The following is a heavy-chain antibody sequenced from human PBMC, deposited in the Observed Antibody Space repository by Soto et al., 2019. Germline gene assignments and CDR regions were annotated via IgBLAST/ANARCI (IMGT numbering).Heavy chain of an antibody. Sequence: QVQLVQSGAEVKKPGASVKVSCKASGYTFTSYDINWVRQATGQGLEWMGWMNPNSGNTGYAQKFQGRVTMTRNTSISTAYMELSSLRSEDTAXXXXVRSVLHLPYYYGXXVWGQGTTV. CDR3: VRSVLHLPYYYGXXV. V-gene: IGHV1-8*01. J-gene: IGHJ6*02. D-gene: IGHD3-10*02. CDR2: MNPNSGNT. CDR1: GYTFTSYD.